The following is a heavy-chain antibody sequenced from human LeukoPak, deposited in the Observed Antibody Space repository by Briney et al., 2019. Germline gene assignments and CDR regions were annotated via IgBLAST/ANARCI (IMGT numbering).Heavy chain of an antibody. V-gene: IGHV4-59*08. CDR1: GGSISSYY. D-gene: IGHD3-3*01. CDR3: ASEDDFWSGYFDY. J-gene: IGHJ4*02. Sequence: SETLSLTCTVSGGSISSYYWSWIRQPPGKGLEWIGYIYYSGSTNYNPSLRSRVTIFLGTSMNQFSLKLSSVTAADTAVYYCASEDDFWSGYFDYWGQGTLVTVSS. CDR2: IYYSGST.